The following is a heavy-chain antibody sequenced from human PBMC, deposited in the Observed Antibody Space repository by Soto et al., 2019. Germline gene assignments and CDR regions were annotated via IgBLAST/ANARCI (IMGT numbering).Heavy chain of an antibody. V-gene: IGHV1-46*01. D-gene: IGHD3-3*01. Sequence: ASVKVSCKASGYTFTSYYMHWVRQAPGQGLEWMGIINPSGGSTSYAQKFQGRVTMTRDTSTSTVYMELSSLRSEDTAVYYCARDPSYDFWSGYYPDYWGQGTLVTVSS. J-gene: IGHJ4*02. CDR3: ARDPSYDFWSGYYPDY. CDR1: GYTFTSYY. CDR2: INPSGGST.